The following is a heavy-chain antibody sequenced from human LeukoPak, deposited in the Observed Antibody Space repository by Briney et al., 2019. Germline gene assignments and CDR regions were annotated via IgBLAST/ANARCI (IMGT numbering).Heavy chain of an antibody. CDR2: LYYSGST. D-gene: IGHD3-22*01. V-gene: IGHV4-39*02. CDR3: ARKTYYYDSSVVNWFDP. J-gene: IGHJ5*02. Sequence: PSETLSLTCTVSGGSMSSRTYYWGWIRQPPGKGLEWIGSLYYSGSTYDNPSPKSRVTISVDTSRNHLSLKLSSVTAADTAIYYCARKTYYYDSSVVNWFDPWGQGTLVTVSS. CDR1: GGSMSSRTYY.